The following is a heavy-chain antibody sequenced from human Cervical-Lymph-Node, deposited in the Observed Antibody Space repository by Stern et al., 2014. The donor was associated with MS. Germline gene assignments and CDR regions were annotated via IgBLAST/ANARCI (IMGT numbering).Heavy chain of an antibody. V-gene: IGHV1-69*09. J-gene: IGHJ5*02. CDR1: GGTFSSSG. Sequence: VQLVESGSEVKKPGSSGRVSCKASGGTFSSSGIGWGRQAPGQGLEWMGRIIPILSITNYAQNFQGRVTITADKSTSTAYMELSSLRSEDTAVYYCATLGVTTGDFDPWGQGTLVTVSS. CDR3: ATLGVTTGDFDP. CDR2: IIPILSIT. D-gene: IGHD4-17*01.